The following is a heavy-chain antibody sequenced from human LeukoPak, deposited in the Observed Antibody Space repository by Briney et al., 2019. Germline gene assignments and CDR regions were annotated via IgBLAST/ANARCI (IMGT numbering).Heavy chain of an antibody. Sequence: SETLSLTCAVYGGSFSGYYWSWIRQPPGKGLEWIGEINHSGSTNYNPSLKSRVTISVDTSKNQFSLKLSSVTAADTAVYYCARGSRVENWSDPWGQGTLVTVSS. V-gene: IGHV4-34*01. J-gene: IGHJ5*02. D-gene: IGHD1-1*01. CDR3: ARGSRVENWSDP. CDR1: GGSFSGYY. CDR2: INHSGST.